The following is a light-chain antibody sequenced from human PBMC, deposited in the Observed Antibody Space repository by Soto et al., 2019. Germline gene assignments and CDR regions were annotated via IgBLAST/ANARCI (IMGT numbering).Light chain of an antibody. CDR1: SSDIGNYDY. J-gene: IGLJ1*01. V-gene: IGLV2-14*01. CDR3: SSYTRTSSYV. Sequence: QSALTQPASVSGPPGQSITISCTGTSSDIGNYDYVSWFQQHPGKAPKLLISEVSNRPSGVSYRFSGSKSGTTASLTISGLQAEDEADYYCSSYTRTSSYVFGGGTKVTVL. CDR2: EVS.